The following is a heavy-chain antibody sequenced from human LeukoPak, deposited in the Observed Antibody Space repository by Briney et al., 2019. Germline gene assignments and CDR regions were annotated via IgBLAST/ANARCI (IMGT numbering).Heavy chain of an antibody. CDR3: AKESTERSARSFDY. D-gene: IGHD2-2*01. J-gene: IGHJ4*02. V-gene: IGHV3-30*18. CDR1: GFTFINYG. Sequence: GGSLRLSCAASGFTFINYGMQWVRQAPDKGLEWVAVISHDGTVKYYAESVKGRFTISRDQAMNTLCLQMNSLRVEDTGLYYFAKESTERSARSFDYWGQGTLVTVSP. CDR2: ISHDGTVK.